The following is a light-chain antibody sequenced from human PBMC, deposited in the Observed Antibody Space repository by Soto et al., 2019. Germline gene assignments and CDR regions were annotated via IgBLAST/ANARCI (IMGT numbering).Light chain of an antibody. Sequence: QSVLTQPASVSGSPGQSITISCTGTSSDVGGYNYVSWYQQHPDKVPKLIIYEVSNRPPGVSNRFSGSKSGNTASLTISGLQAEDEADYYCSSYTTSSTLLFGGGTKLTVL. CDR2: EVS. J-gene: IGLJ2*01. V-gene: IGLV2-14*01. CDR1: SSDVGGYNY. CDR3: SSYTTSSTLL.